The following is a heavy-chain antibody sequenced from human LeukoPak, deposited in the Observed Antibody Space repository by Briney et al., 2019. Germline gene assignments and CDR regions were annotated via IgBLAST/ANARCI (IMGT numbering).Heavy chain of an antibody. D-gene: IGHD2-2*01. J-gene: IGHJ1*01. CDR3: AREYCSSTSCYGEQYFQH. V-gene: IGHV3-11*01. CDR2: ISSSGSTI. Sequence: GGSLRLSCAASGFTFSDYYMSWIRQAPGKGLEWVSYISSSGSTIYYADSVKGRFTISRDSAKNSLYLQMNSLRAEDTAVYYCAREYCSSTSCYGEQYFQHWGQGTLVTVSS. CDR1: GFTFSDYY.